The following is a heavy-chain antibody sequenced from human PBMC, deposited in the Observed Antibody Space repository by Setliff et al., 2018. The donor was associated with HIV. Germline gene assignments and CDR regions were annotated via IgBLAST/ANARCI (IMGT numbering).Heavy chain of an antibody. CDR1: GGPISSADHF. CDR2: VYYGGSS. V-gene: IGHV4-31*03. J-gene: IGHJ4*01. D-gene: IGHD2-2*01. CDR3: ARQGAFCSGTSCYYFDY. Sequence: TLSLTCTVSGGPISSADHFWAWIRQSRGTGLEWIGYVYYGGSSYYNPSLASRVTMSVDTSKNQFSLELRSVIAADTAVYYCARQGAFCSGTSCYYFDYWG.